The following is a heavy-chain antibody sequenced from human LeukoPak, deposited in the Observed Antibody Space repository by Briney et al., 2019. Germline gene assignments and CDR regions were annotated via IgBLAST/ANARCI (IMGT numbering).Heavy chain of an antibody. D-gene: IGHD1-7*01. J-gene: IGHJ6*02. CDR3: ARFFEGTAYYYYYAMDV. Sequence: ASVKVSCKASGYTFTGYYMHWVRQAPGQGLEWMGRINTNTGNPTYAQGFTGRFVFSLDTSVSTAYLQISSLKAEDTAVYYCARFFEGTAYYYYYAMDVWGQGTTVTVSS. CDR2: INTNTGNP. V-gene: IGHV7-4-1*02. CDR1: GYTFTGYY.